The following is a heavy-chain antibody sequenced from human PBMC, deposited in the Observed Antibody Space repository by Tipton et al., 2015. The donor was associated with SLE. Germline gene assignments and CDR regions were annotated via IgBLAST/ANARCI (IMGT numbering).Heavy chain of an antibody. J-gene: IGHJ1*01. CDR1: GYTFTSYD. CDR2: MNPNSGNT. V-gene: IGHV1-8*01. Sequence: QLVQSGAEVKKPGASVKVSCKASGYTFTSYDINWVRQATGQGLEWMGWMNPNSGNTGYAQKFQGRVTITRNTSISTAYMELSSLRSEDTAVYYCARGCSGGSCYSKLYFQHGGQGTLVTVSS. CDR3: ARGCSGGSCYSKLYFQH. D-gene: IGHD2-15*01.